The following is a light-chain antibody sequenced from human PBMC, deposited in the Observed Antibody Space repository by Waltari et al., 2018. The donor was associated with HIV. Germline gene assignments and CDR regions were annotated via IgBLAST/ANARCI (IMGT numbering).Light chain of an antibody. CDR3: ATWDDSLNGPL. V-gene: IGLV1-44*01. CDR1: RPNIGSNA. J-gene: IGLJ2*01. CDR2: ANN. Sequence: QSVLTQPPSASGTPGQRVTLSCSGIRPNIGSNAVSWYQQFPGTAPKVLMSANNQRPSGVPDRFSASKSGTSASLAISGLHSEDEADYYCATWDDSLNGPLFGGGTKLTVL.